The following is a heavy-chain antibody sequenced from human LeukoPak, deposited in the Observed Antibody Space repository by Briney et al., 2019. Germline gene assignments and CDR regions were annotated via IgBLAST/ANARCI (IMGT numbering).Heavy chain of an antibody. CDR2: IYHSGST. Sequence: SQTLSLTCSVSGGSINSGGFYWTWIRQPPGKGLVWVGYIYHSGSTYYNPSLKSRVTISVDTSKNQFSLKLSSVTAADTAVYYCARAATYSSGWYNWFDPWGQGTLVTVSS. CDR1: GGSINSGGFY. D-gene: IGHD6-19*01. V-gene: IGHV4-30-2*01. CDR3: ARAATYSSGWYNWFDP. J-gene: IGHJ5*02.